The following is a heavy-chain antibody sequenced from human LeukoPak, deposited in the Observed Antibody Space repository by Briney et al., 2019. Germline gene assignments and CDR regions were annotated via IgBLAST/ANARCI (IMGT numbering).Heavy chain of an antibody. CDR1: GFTISDYW. J-gene: IGHJ4*01. CDR3: ARDGTAPGLFFNL. Sequence: GGSLRLSCAVSGFTISDYWMNWVRQAPGKGLELVASISKDGSEKTYLDSVKGRFTISRDNTNNSLFLQMNSLRAEDTAVYYCARDGTAPGLFFNLWGQGTLVTVSS. CDR2: ISKDGSEK. D-gene: IGHD1/OR15-1a*01. V-gene: IGHV3-7*01.